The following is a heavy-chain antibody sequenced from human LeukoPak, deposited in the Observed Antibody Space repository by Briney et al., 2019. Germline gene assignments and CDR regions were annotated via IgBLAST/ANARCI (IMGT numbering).Heavy chain of an antibody. CDR1: GYTFTSYY. D-gene: IGHD3-10*01. Sequence: ASVKVSCKASGYTFTSYYMHWVRQAPGQGLEWMGIINPSGGSTSYAQKFQGRVTMTRDTSTSTVHMELGSLRSEDTAVYYCARVLLWFGETFDYWGQGTLVTVSS. J-gene: IGHJ4*02. CDR3: ARVLLWFGETFDY. V-gene: IGHV1-46*01. CDR2: INPSGGST.